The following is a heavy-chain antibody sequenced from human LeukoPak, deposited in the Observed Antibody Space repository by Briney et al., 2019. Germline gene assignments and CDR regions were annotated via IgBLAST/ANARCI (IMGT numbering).Heavy chain of an antibody. CDR1: GFTFSSYD. J-gene: IGHJ6*02. Sequence: GGSLRLSCAASGFTFSSYDMHWVRQATGKGLQWASAIGTAGDTYYPGSVKGRFTISRENAKNSLYLQMNSLRAGDTAVYYCARGGSVALPPNYGMDVWGQGTTVTVSS. CDR2: IGTAGDT. CDR3: ARGGSVALPPNYGMDV. V-gene: IGHV3-13*01. D-gene: IGHD6-19*01.